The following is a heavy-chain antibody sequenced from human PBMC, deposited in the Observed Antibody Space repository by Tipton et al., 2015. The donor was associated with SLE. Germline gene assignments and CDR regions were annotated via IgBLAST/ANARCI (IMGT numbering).Heavy chain of an antibody. V-gene: IGHV4-34*01. Sequence: TLSLTCAVYGGSFSGYYWSWIRQPPGKGLEWIGEINHSGSTNHNPSLKSRVTISVDTSKNQFSLKLSSVTAADTAVYYCARGLLWFGELSYFDYWGQGTLVTVSS. D-gene: IGHD3-10*01. CDR2: INHSGST. CDR1: GGSFSGYY. J-gene: IGHJ4*02. CDR3: ARGLLWFGELSYFDY.